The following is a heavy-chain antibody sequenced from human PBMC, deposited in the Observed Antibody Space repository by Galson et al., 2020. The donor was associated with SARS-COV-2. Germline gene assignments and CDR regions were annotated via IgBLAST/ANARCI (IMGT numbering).Heavy chain of an antibody. CDR3: AKDLKLDSTGYYKGYYYFDY. CDR2: ISGSGDTT. CDR1: GFTFSGYA. V-gene: IGHV3-23*01. Sequence: GGSLRLSCAVSGFTFSGYAINWVRQAPGKGLEWVSGISGSGDTTYYADSVKGRFTISRENSRNTVHLQMNSLRGEDTAVYYCAKDLKLDSTGYYKGYYYFDYWGQGTLVTVSS. J-gene: IGHJ4*02. D-gene: IGHD3-22*01.